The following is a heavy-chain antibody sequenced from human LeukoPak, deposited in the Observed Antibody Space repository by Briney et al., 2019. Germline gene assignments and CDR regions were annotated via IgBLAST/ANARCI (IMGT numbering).Heavy chain of an antibody. J-gene: IGHJ4*02. CDR3: AIDFYGSGSYDY. V-gene: IGHV1-69*05. Sequence: ASVKVSCKASGGTFSSYAISWVRQAPGQGLEWMGGIIPIFGTANYAQKFQGRVPITTDESTSTAYLELSSLRSEDTAVYYCAIDFYGSGSYDYWGQGTLVTVSS. CDR1: GGTFSSYA. D-gene: IGHD3-10*01. CDR2: IIPIFGTA.